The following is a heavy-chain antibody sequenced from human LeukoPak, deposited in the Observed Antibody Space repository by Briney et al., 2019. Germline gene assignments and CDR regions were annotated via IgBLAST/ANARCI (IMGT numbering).Heavy chain of an antibody. D-gene: IGHD3-10*01. CDR3: ARGIQYGSGSYDP. V-gene: IGHV4-59*01. Sequence: SETLSLTCSVSGGSMSSYYGSWIRQPPGKGLEWVGYIYYSGSTNYNPSLKSRVTISVDTSKNQFSLKLSSVTAADTAVYYCARGIQYGSGSYDPWGQGTLVTVSS. J-gene: IGHJ5*02. CDR2: IYYSGST. CDR1: GGSMSSYY.